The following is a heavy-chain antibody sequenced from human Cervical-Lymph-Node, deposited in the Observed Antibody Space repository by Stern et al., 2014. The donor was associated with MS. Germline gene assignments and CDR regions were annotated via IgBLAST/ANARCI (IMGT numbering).Heavy chain of an antibody. CDR3: ARGAYCGGDCYWGWFDS. CDR1: GGTFSDYA. V-gene: IGHV1-69*01. CDR2: IIPIFGST. D-gene: IGHD2-21*02. Sequence: VQLVESGAEVTKPGSSVKVSCKASGGTFSDYAINWVRQAPGQGLEWMGGIIPIFGSTDYAQKFQGRVTLTTDDYTTTTYIELSNLRSEDTAVYYCARGAYCGGDCYWGWFDSWGQGTLVTVSS. J-gene: IGHJ5*01.